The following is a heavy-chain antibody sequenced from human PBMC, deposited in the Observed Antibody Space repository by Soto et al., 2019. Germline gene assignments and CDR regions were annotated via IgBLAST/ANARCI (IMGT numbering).Heavy chain of an antibody. J-gene: IGHJ6*02. CDR1: GFSLSTSGVG. CDR3: AHGSPEYRSSSFDYYYGMDV. Sequence: QITLKESGPTLVKPTQTLTLTCTFSGFSLSTSGVGVGWIRQPPGKALEWLALIYWDDDKRYSPSLKSRLTITKDTSKNQVVLTMTNMDPVDTATYYCAHGSPEYRSSSFDYYYGMDVWGQGTTVTVSS. CDR2: IYWDDDK. V-gene: IGHV2-5*02. D-gene: IGHD6-6*01.